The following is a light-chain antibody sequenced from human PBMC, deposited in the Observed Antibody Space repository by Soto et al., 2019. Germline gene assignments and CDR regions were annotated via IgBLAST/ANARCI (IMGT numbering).Light chain of an antibody. CDR3: TSYAGNNNLI. CDR2: GVD. V-gene: IGLV2-8*01. CDR1: SSDVGAYNH. J-gene: IGLJ2*01. Sequence: QSVLTQPPSASGSPGQSVTISCTGTSSDVGAYNHVSWYQQHPGKAPKLIIYGVDKRPSGVPDRFSGSKSGNTASLTVSGLQADDEANYYCTSYAGNNNLIFGGGTKLTVL.